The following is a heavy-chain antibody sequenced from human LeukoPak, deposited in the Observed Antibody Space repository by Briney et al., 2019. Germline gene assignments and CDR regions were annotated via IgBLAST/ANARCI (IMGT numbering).Heavy chain of an antibody. J-gene: IGHJ4*02. CDR3: ATGVGLLDGYYFDY. Sequence: ASVKVSCKVSGYTLTELSVHWVRQAPGKGLEWMGGFDPEDGETIYAQKFQGRVTMTEDTSTDTAYMELSSLRSEDTAVYYCATGVGLLDGYYFDYWGQGTLVTVSS. CDR1: GYTLTELS. V-gene: IGHV1-24*01. D-gene: IGHD3/OR15-3a*01. CDR2: FDPEDGET.